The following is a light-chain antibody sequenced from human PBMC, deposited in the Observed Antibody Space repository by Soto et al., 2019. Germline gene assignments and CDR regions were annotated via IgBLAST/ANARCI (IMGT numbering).Light chain of an antibody. J-gene: IGKJ5*01. V-gene: IGKV1-12*01. CDR1: QNIWRL. CDR2: DAS. CDR3: EQAGSFPIT. Sequence: DIQMTQSPSSVSASVGDRFTITCRASQNIWRLLAWYQQKPGKAPELLIYDASSLQSGVPPRFSGSGSGTDFTPTISSLQPEDFATYYCEQAGSFPITFGQGTRLEIK.